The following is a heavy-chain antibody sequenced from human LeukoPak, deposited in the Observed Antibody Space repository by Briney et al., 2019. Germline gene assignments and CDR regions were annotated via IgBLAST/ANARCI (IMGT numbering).Heavy chain of an antibody. CDR2: ITYDGSNK. V-gene: IGHV3-30*04. CDR1: EFTFSSYA. J-gene: IGHJ6*02. CDR3: ARDPGEQLYYYYGMDV. Sequence: GGSLRLSCAASEFTFSSYAMHWVRQAPGKGLEWVAVITYDGSNKYYADSVKGRFTISRDNSKNTLYLQMNSLRAEDTAVYYCARDPGEQLYYYYGMDVWGQGTTVTVSS. D-gene: IGHD5-18*01.